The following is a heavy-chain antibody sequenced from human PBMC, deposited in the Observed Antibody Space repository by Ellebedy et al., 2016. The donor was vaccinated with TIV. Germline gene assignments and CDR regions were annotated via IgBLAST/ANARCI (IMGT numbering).Heavy chain of an antibody. D-gene: IGHD3-10*01. CDR2: IYTSGST. Sequence: PGGSLRLSCAASGFSFSDHYMNWVRQAPGKGLEWVSVIYTSGSTFYADSVKGRFTISRDISQNTVFLQMTILRAEDTAVYYCARDGHYYDSGSYSVYGMDVWGQGTTVTVSS. CDR1: GFSFSDHY. CDR3: ARDGHYYDSGSYSVYGMDV. V-gene: IGHV3-66*01. J-gene: IGHJ6*02.